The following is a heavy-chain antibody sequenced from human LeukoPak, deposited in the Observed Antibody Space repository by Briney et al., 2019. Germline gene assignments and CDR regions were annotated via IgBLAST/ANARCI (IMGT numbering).Heavy chain of an antibody. CDR2: IYTSGST. CDR1: GGSISSGSYY. V-gene: IGHV4-61*02. J-gene: IGHJ6*03. Sequence: SETLSLTCTVSGGSISSGSYYWSWIRQPAGKGLEWIGRIYTSGSTNYNPSLKSRVTISVDTSKNQFSLKLSSVTAADTAVYYCARGIAAHPTPHYYYYYMDVWGKGTTVTVSS. D-gene: IGHD6-6*01. CDR3: ARGIAAHPTPHYYYYYMDV.